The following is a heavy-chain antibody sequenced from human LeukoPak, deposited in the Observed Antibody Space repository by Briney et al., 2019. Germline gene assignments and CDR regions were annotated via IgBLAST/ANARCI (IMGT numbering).Heavy chain of an antibody. J-gene: IGHJ4*02. V-gene: IGHV4-30-2*01. CDR1: GGSISSGGYS. CDR3: ARDAVVTAMGFDY. D-gene: IGHD2-21*02. Sequence: SQTLSLTCAGSGGSISSGGYSWSWIRQPPGKGLEWIGYIYHSGSTYYNPSLKSRVTISVDRSKNQFSLKLSSVTAADTAVYYCARDAVVTAMGFDYWGQGTLVTVSS. CDR2: IYHSGST.